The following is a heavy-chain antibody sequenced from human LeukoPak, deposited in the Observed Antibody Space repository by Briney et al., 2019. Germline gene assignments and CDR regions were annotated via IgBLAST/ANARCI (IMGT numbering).Heavy chain of an antibody. CDR1: GGPISSYY. Sequence: SETLSLTCTVSGGPISSYYWSWIRQPPGKGLEWIGYIYTSGSTNYNPSLKSRVTISVDTSKNQFSLKLSSVTAADTAVYYCARVRIGDYMDVWGKGTTVTVSS. V-gene: IGHV4-4*09. D-gene: IGHD2-15*01. CDR3: ARVRIGDYMDV. J-gene: IGHJ6*03. CDR2: IYTSGST.